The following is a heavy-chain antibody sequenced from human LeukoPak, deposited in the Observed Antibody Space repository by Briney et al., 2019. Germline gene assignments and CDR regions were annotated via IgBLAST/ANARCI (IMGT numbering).Heavy chain of an antibody. CDR3: ARHGGYRFDL. CDR2: ISLWGST. D-gene: IGHD3-16*01. V-gene: IGHV4-4*02. J-gene: IGHJ4*02. Sequence: SETLSLTCAVSGGSISSSKYWRWVRQPPGMGLEWIGQISLWGSTSYNPSLNRPVTISIDTSRNQFSLTLYFVTAADTAFYYCARHGGYRFDLWGQGALVTVSS. CDR1: GGSISSSKY.